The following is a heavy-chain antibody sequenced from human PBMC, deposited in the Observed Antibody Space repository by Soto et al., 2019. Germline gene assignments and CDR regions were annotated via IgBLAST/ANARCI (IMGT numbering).Heavy chain of an antibody. Sequence: QVQLQESGPGLVKTSGTLSLTCAVTGGSISTTDWWTWVRLPPGKGLGWMGEIYQTGSTNDNPSLSGRITTSLDKSKTHFSLNLISVTAPDTAFYYCVKIPWQDQEIRVTWFHPWCQGTLVTVSS. J-gene: IGHJ5*02. V-gene: IGHV4-4*02. D-gene: IGHD2-21*02. CDR1: GGSISTTDW. CDR3: VKIPWQDQEIRVTWFHP. CDR2: IYQTGST.